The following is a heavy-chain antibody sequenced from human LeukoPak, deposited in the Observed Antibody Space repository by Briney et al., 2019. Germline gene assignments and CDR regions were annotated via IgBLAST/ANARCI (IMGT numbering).Heavy chain of an antibody. V-gene: IGHV4-61*02. J-gene: IGHJ4*02. CDR1: GGSISSGSYY. D-gene: IGHD1-26*01. CDR3: VREEAVGATTIDY. Sequence: SQTLSLTCTVSGGSISSGSYYWGWIRQPPGKGLEWIGRIYTSGSANYNPSLKSRVTMSVDTSKNQFSLKLSSVTAADTAVYYCVREEAVGATTIDYWGQGTLVTVSS. CDR2: IYTSGSA.